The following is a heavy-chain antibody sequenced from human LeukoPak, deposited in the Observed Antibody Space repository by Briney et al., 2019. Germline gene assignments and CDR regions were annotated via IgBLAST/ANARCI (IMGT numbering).Heavy chain of an antibody. Sequence: PSETLSLTCTVSGGSIISNTYYWSWIRQHPGKGLEWIGYIHYSGSTYYNPSLKSRVTISVDTSKNQFSLKLSSVTAADTAVYYCARRGSVPDARVDPWGQGTLVTVSS. J-gene: IGHJ5*02. CDR1: GGSIISNTYY. V-gene: IGHV4-31*03. CDR3: ARRGSVPDARVDP. CDR2: IHYSGST. D-gene: IGHD2-2*01.